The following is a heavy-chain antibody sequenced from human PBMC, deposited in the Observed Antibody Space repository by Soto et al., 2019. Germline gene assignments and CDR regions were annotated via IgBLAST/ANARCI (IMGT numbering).Heavy chain of an antibody. Sequence: PGGSLRVPCAASGFTFRNAGMSWVRQAPGKGLEWVGRIKSKTDGGTTDYAAPVKGRFTISRDDSKSTLYLQMNSLKTEDTAVYYCTTGLVRGGNGMDVWGQGTTVTVSS. CDR1: GFTFRNAG. D-gene: IGHD3-10*01. J-gene: IGHJ6*02. CDR3: TTGLVRGGNGMDV. V-gene: IGHV3-15*01. CDR2: IKSKTDGGTT.